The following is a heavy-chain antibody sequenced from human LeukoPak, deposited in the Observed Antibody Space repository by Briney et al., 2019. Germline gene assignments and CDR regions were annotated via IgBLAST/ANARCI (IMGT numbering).Heavy chain of an antibody. D-gene: IGHD2-2*01. V-gene: IGHV4-61*02. CDR1: GGSISTVGHY. CDR3: VRDRSSGDAFDI. CDR2: IYARGNT. Sequence: SETLSLTCTVSGGSISTVGHYWSWTRQPAGKGLEWIGRIYARGNTNYNPSLESRVAMSLDTSKNQFSLKLTSVTAADTAVYFCVRDRSSGDAFDIWGQGTVVTVSS. J-gene: IGHJ3*02.